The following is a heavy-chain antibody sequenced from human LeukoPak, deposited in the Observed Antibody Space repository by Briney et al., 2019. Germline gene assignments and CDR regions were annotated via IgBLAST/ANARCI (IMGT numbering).Heavy chain of an antibody. CDR1: GGSISSCSYY. D-gene: IGHD1-20*01. Sequence: PSETLSLTCTVSGGSISSCSYYWSWIRQPAGKGLEWIGRIYTSGSTNYNPSLKSRVTISVDTSKNQFSLKLSSVTAADTAVYYCARDLEVTGTTSYYYYYMDVWGKGTTVTISS. CDR2: IYTSGST. CDR3: ARDLEVTGTTSYYYYYMDV. J-gene: IGHJ6*03. V-gene: IGHV4-61*02.